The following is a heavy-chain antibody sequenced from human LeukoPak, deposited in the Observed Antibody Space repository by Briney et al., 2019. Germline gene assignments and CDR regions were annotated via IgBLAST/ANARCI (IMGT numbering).Heavy chain of an antibody. J-gene: IGHJ4*02. D-gene: IGHD4-17*01. CDR2: INSDGSST. V-gene: IGHV3-74*01. Sequence: GGSLRLSCAASGFTFSSYWMHWVRQAPGKGLVWVSRINSDGSSTSYADSVKGRFTISRDNAKNTLYLQMNSLKPEDTAVYYCTKFDYAAFEYWGQGALVTVSS. CDR3: TKFDYAAFEY. CDR1: GFTFSSYW.